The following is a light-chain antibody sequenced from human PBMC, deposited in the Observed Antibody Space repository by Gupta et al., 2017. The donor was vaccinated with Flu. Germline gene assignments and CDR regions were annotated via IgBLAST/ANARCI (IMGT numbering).Light chain of an antibody. Sequence: SSALTQDLAASVVLGQTVRVLTQGDSLRNSYASWYQQKPGQAPVLVIYAKNIRPSGIPDRFSGSSSGNTASLTITGAQAEDEADYYCNSRDSTDNHQAVFGGGTKLTVL. CDR2: AKN. J-gene: IGLJ2*01. CDR1: SLRNSY. CDR3: NSRDSTDNHQAV. V-gene: IGLV3-19*01.